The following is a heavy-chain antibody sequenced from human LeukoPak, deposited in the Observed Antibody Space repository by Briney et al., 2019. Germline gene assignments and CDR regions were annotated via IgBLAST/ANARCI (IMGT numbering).Heavy chain of an antibody. Sequence: GGSLRLSCAASGFPFSSYSMTWVRQAPGKGLEWVANIKPDGTTEFYVDSVKGRFTISRDNALNSLYLQMNSLRAEDTAIYYCARSIPYGTTWYGRSDYWGQGTLVTVSS. V-gene: IGHV3-7*03. CDR1: GFPFSSYS. CDR2: IKPDGTTE. J-gene: IGHJ4*02. D-gene: IGHD6-13*01. CDR3: ARSIPYGTTWYGRSDY.